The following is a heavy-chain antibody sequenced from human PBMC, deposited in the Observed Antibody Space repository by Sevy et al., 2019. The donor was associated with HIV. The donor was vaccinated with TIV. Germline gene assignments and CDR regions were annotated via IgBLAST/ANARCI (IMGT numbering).Heavy chain of an antibody. D-gene: IGHD3-3*01. Sequence: EGSLRLSCAASGFTFSSNAMSWVLQAPGKELEWVSAISGSGGSTYYADSVKGRFTISRDNSKNTLYLQMNSLRAEDTAVYYCAKVSYYDFWSGYPDYWGQGTLVTVSS. CDR1: GFTFSSNA. V-gene: IGHV3-23*01. CDR3: AKVSYYDFWSGYPDY. CDR2: ISGSGGST. J-gene: IGHJ4*02.